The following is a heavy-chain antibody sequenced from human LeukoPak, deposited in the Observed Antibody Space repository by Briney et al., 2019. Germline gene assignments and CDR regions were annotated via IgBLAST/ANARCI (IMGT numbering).Heavy chain of an antibody. CDR1: GFTFSSYW. D-gene: IGHD4-17*01. CDR3: ARDYGDARFDI. Sequence: GGSLRLSCAASGFTFSSYWMHWVRQAPGKGLEWVSSISSSSSYIYYADSVKGRFTISRDNAKNSLYLQMNSLRAEDTAVYYCARDYGDARFDIWGQGTMVTVSS. J-gene: IGHJ3*02. V-gene: IGHV3-21*01. CDR2: ISSSSSYI.